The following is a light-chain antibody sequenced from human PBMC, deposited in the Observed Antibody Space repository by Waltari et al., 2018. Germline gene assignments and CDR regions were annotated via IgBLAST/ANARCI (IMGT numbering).Light chain of an antibody. CDR2: KAS. V-gene: IGKV1-5*03. J-gene: IGKJ2*01. CDR3: QQYDDFPFT. Sequence: DIQMTQSPATLSASVGDRVTISCRASQSISSWLAWCQQKPGKAPKILIFKASFLESGVPSRLSGSGSGTEFSLTISSLQPEDFATYYCQQYDDFPFTFGQGTKVEVK. CDR1: QSISSW.